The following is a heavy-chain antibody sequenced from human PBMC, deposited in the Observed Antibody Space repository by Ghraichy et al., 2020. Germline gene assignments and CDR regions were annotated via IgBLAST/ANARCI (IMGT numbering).Heavy chain of an antibody. D-gene: IGHD5-12*01. CDR2: IYYSGGT. CDR3: ARDHGGYGSSIDF. J-gene: IGHJ4*02. CDR1: GGSISSGGYY. V-gene: IGHV4-31*03. Sequence: SETLSLTCTVSGGSISSGGYYWSWIRQHPGKGLEWIGYIYYSGGTSYNPSLKSRVTISVDTSKNQFSLKLTSVTAADTVVYFCARDHGGYGSSIDFWGQGTLVTVSS.